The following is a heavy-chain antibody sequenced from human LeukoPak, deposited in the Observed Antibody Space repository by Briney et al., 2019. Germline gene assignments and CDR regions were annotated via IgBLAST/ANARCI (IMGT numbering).Heavy chain of an antibody. CDR1: GGTFSSYA. CDR3: ARNILGYRSGGSCYSGGFDY. J-gene: IGHJ4*02. Sequence: ASVKVSCKASGGTFSSYAISWVRQAPGQGLEWMGGIVPIFGTANYAQKFQGRVTITADESTSTAYMELSSLRSEDTAVYYCARNILGYRSGGSCYSGGFDYWGQGTLVTVSS. CDR2: IVPIFGTA. V-gene: IGHV1-69*01. D-gene: IGHD2-15*01.